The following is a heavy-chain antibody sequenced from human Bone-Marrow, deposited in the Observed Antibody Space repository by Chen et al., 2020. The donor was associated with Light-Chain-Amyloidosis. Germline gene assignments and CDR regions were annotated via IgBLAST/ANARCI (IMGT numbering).Heavy chain of an antibody. J-gene: IGHJ6*02. V-gene: IGHV3-30*18. Sequence: QVQLVESGGGVVQPGRSLRLSCAASGFIFSNYDIHWVRQAPGKGREWVALMSYDGNKTYYVDSVKGRFTISRDNSKNTLYLQMSSLRPEDTAVYYCAKDRRPYDILTRYYSGFYYYYYGMDVWGQGTSVTVS. D-gene: IGHD3-9*01. CDR1: GFIFSNYD. CDR3: AKDRRPYDILTRYYSGFYYYYYGMDV. CDR2: MSYDGNKT.